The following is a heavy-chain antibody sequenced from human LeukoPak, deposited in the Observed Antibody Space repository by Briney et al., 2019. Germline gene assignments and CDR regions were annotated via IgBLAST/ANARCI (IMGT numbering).Heavy chain of an antibody. CDR2: ISTYNGNT. V-gene: IGHV1-18*01. CDR1: GYTFAGYG. CDR3: ARDGTYSSSWYGIDY. J-gene: IGHJ4*02. D-gene: IGHD6-13*01. Sequence: ASVKVSCRTSGYTFAGYGISWVRQAPGQGLEWMGWISTYNGNTKHAQKLQGRITLTTDTSTSTAYMELRSLRADDTAVYYCARDGTYSSSWYGIDYWGQGTLVTVSS.